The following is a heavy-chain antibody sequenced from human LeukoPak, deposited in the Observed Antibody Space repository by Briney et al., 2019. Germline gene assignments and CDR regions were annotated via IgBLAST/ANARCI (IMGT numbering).Heavy chain of an antibody. CDR1: GFTFSSYS. J-gene: IGHJ3*02. CDR3: ARDRETLSGAFDI. D-gene: IGHD3-10*01. CDR2: IWFDGTNK. Sequence: GGSLRLSCAASGFTFSSYSMNWVRQAPGKGLEWVAIIWFDGTNKYYADSVKGRFTISRDNSKNMLYMQMNNLRAEDTAVYYCARDRETLSGAFDIWGQGTMVTVSS. V-gene: IGHV3-33*08.